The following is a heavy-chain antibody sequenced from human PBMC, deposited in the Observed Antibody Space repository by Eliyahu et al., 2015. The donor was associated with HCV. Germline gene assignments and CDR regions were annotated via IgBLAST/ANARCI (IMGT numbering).Heavy chain of an antibody. CDR2: IYXSGRY. J-gene: IGHJ4*02. CDR3: ARRVEGYCSGGSCYGIFDY. Sequence: QVQLQESGPGLVKPSQTLSLTCAVSXGSINGGDYYWSWIRQHPGKGLEWIGYIYXSGRYYCNASLKSRVTISVDTSKNQFSLKLNSVTAADTAVYYCARRVEGYCSGGSCYGIFDYWGQGTLVTVSS. CDR1: XGSINGGDYY. V-gene: IGHV4-31*11. D-gene: IGHD2-15*01.